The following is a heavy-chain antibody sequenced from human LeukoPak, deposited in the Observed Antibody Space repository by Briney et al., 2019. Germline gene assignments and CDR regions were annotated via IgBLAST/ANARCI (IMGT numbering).Heavy chain of an antibody. CDR1: GVFIDVSIRRHY. V-gene: IGHV4-61*01. CDR3: ARDGEGDEGWDY. CDR2: FSYSGST. Sequence: SETLSLTCTVSGVFIDVSIRRHYWIWVRQPPGKGLEWLGHFSYSGSTHYNPSLRSRFTISADTSKTQFSLRLRSVAAADTALYYCARDGEGDEGWDYWGQGTLVTVSS. J-gene: IGHJ4*02. D-gene: IGHD7-27*01.